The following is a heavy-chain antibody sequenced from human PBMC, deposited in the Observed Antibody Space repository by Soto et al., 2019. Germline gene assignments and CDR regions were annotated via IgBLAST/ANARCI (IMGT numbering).Heavy chain of an antibody. D-gene: IGHD3-3*01. CDR1: GGSISSYY. CDR3: ARGVYDFGSENAFDI. CDR2: IYYSGST. J-gene: IGHJ3*02. V-gene: IGHV4-59*01. Sequence: SETLSLTCTVSGGSISSYYWSWIRQPPGKGLEWIGYIYYSGSTNYNPSHKSRVTISVDTSKNQFSLKLRSVTDADTAFYYCARGVYDFGSENAFDIWGQGTMVTVSS.